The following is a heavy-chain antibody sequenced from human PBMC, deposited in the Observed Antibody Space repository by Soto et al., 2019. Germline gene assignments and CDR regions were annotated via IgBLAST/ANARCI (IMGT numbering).Heavy chain of an antibody. V-gene: IGHV3-23*01. CDR2: ITAGGVNT. Sequence: WGSLRLSCAASGFTFSSSGMSWVRQTPGKGLEWVSAITAGGVNTYYADSVKGRFTISRDNSKNTLYLQMNSLRAEDTAIYYCAKPAPLGAGTTRYFDYWGQGALVTVSS. CDR3: AKPAPLGAGTTRYFDY. CDR1: GFTFSSSG. J-gene: IGHJ4*02. D-gene: IGHD1-7*01.